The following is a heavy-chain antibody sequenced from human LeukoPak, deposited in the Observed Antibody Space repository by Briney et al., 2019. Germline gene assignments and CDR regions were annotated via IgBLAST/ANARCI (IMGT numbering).Heavy chain of an antibody. V-gene: IGHV4-31*03. CDR3: ARSGRYCSGSSCYEAYFWFDP. CDR2: IYSGGST. J-gene: IGHJ5*02. Sequence: PSQTLSLTCTFSRGTINSGGYYGNWTRQHPGKGLEWIGYIYSGGSTYYNPSLKSRVTISVDTSKNQFSLKLSSVTAADTAVYYCARSGRYCSGSSCYEAYFWFDPWGQGTLVTVSS. D-gene: IGHD2-15*01. CDR1: RGTINSGGYY.